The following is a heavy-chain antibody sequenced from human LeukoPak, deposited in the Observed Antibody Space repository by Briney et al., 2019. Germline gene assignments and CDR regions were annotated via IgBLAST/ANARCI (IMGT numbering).Heavy chain of an antibody. V-gene: IGHV4-34*01. Sequence: PSETLSLTCAVYGGSFSGYYWSWIRQPPGKGLEWIGEINHSGSTNYNPSLKSRVTISVDTSKNQFSLKLSSVTAADTAVYYCARVIAVAGTEEFDYWGRGTLVTVSS. D-gene: IGHD6-19*01. J-gene: IGHJ4*02. CDR3: ARVIAVAGTEEFDY. CDR1: GGSFSGYY. CDR2: INHSGST.